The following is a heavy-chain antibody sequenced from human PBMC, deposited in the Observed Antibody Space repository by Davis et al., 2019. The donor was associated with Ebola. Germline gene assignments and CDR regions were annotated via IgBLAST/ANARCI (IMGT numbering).Heavy chain of an antibody. V-gene: IGHV3-30-3*01. CDR1: GFTFSSYA. J-gene: IGHJ4*02. CDR2: ISYDGSNK. D-gene: IGHD2-15*01. CDR3: AKGHWGLVVVAATDY. Sequence: GESLKISCAASGFTFSSYAMHWVRQAPGKGLEWVAVISYDGSNKYYADSVKGRFTISRDNSKNTLYLQMNSLRAEDTAVYYCAKGHWGLVVVAATDYWGQGTLVTVSS.